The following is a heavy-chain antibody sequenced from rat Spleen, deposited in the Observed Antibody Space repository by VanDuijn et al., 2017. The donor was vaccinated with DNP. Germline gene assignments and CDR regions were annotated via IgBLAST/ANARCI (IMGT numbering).Heavy chain of an antibody. CDR2: ISTGGGNT. CDR1: GFTFNNYW. Sequence: EVQLVESGGGLVQPGRSLKLSCAASGFTFNNYWMTWIRQAPGKGLEWVASISTGGGNTYYRDSVKGRFTISRDNAKNTLYLQMDSLRSEDTATYFCTSNPHIRTAAPFDYWGQGVMVTVSS. CDR3: TSNPHIRTAAPFDY. D-gene: IGHD3-8*01. V-gene: IGHV5-31*01. J-gene: IGHJ2*01.